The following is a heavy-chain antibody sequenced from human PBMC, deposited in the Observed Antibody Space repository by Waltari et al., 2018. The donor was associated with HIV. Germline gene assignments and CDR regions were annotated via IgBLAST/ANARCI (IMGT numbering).Heavy chain of an antibody. Sequence: EVQLLESGGGLVQPGGSLRLSCAASGFTFINYAMSWVRQAPGGGGGWVSGISGSGGSTYYADSVKGRFTISRDNSKNTLYLQMNSLRAEDTALYYCAKDYSGSYTRGYSDYWGQGTLVTVSS. J-gene: IGHJ4*02. D-gene: IGHD1-26*01. CDR1: GFTFINYA. CDR3: AKDYSGSYTRGYSDY. CDR2: ISGSGGST. V-gene: IGHV3-23*01.